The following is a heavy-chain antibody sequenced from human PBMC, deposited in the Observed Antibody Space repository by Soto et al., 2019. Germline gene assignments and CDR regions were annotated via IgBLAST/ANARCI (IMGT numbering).Heavy chain of an antibody. CDR2: ISGNNGNT. J-gene: IGHJ3*02. D-gene: IGHD2-21*02. CDR3: VRRVVTTLDDAFDI. V-gene: IGHV1-18*01. CDR1: GYNFNNYG. Sequence: QVQLVQSGPEVKKPGASVTLSCKASGYNFNNYGISWVRQAPEQGLEWMGWISGNNGNTKYGQKFQGRVSLTTDSSTSTAYMEMRSLRSDDTADYYCVRRVVTTLDDAFDIWGPGTRVTVSS.